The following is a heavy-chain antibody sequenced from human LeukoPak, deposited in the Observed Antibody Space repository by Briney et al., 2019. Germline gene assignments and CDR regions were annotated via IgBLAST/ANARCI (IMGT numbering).Heavy chain of an antibody. V-gene: IGHV3-7*01. CDR1: GFTFSSYW. D-gene: IGHD3-10*01. CDR2: IKQDGSEK. Sequence: GGSLRLSCAASGFTFSSYWMSWVRQAPGKGLEWVANIKQDGSEKYYVDSVKGRFTISRDNAKNSLYLQMNSLRGEDTAVYYCARIRVNSGSYGAFDIWGQGTMVTVSS. CDR3: ARIRVNSGSYGAFDI. J-gene: IGHJ3*02.